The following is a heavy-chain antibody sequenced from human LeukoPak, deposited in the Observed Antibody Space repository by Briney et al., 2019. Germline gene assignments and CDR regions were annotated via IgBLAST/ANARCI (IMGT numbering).Heavy chain of an antibody. Sequence: ASVKVSCKASGYTFTSYGISWVRQAPGQGLEWMGWISAYNGNTNYAQKLQGRVTMTTDTSTSTAYMELRSLRSDDPAVYYCARDLGAYCGGDCQYPFDYWGQGTLVTVSS. J-gene: IGHJ4*02. CDR1: GYTFTSYG. CDR2: ISAYNGNT. D-gene: IGHD2-21*02. V-gene: IGHV1-18*01. CDR3: ARDLGAYCGGDCQYPFDY.